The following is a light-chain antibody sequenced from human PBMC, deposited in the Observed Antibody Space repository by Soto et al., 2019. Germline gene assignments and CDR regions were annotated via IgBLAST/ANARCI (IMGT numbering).Light chain of an antibody. CDR3: QQNYTSPRT. CDR2: DAS. V-gene: IGKV1-39*01. CDR1: QSISRY. Sequence: DIQMTQSPSSLSASVGDRVTISCRTSQSISRYLNWYQQKPGKAPKLLIYDASSLHGGVPSRFSGSGSGTDFTLTTTSMQPEDFATYYCQQNYTSPRTFGQGTKLEIQ. J-gene: IGKJ2*01.